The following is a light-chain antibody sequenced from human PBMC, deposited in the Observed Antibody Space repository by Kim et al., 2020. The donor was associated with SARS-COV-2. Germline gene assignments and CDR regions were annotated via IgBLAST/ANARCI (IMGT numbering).Light chain of an antibody. CDR1: QSVSSNY. V-gene: IGKV3-20*01. CDR2: GAS. CDR3: QRDGNSPRT. Sequence: EIVLTQSPGTLSLSPGERATLSCRASQSVSSNYLAWYQQKPGQAPGLLIYGASTRATGIPDRFSGSGSGTDFTLTISRLEPEDFAVYYCQRDGNSPRTFGQGTKVDIK. J-gene: IGKJ1*01.